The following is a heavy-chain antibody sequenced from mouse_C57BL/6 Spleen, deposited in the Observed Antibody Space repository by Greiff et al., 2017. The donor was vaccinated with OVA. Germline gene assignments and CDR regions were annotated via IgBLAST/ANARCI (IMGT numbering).Heavy chain of an antibody. CDR1: GYTFTDYY. J-gene: IGHJ4*01. CDR3: ASAYAGYYGARAMDY. Sequence: EVQLQQSGPELVKPGASVKISCKASGYTFTDYYMNWVKQSHGKSLEWIGDINPNNGGTSYNEKFKGKATLTVDKSTSTAYMELRSLTSEESAVYYCASAYAGYYGARAMDYWGQGTSVTVSS. CDR2: INPNNGGT. V-gene: IGHV1-26*01. D-gene: IGHD2-3*01.